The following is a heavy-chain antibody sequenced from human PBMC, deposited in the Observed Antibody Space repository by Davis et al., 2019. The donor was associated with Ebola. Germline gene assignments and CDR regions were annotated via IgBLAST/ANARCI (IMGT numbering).Heavy chain of an antibody. J-gene: IGHJ4*02. CDR1: GGSISSYY. D-gene: IGHD3-3*01. CDR3: ARHAGGGFLEWYYFDY. CDR2: IYYSGST. V-gene: IGHV4-59*08. Sequence: MPSETLSLTCTVSGGSISSYYWSWIRQPPGKGLEWIGYIYYSGSTNYNPSLKSRVTISVDTSKNQFSLKLSSVTAADTAVYYCARHAGGGFLEWYYFDYWGQGTLVTVSS.